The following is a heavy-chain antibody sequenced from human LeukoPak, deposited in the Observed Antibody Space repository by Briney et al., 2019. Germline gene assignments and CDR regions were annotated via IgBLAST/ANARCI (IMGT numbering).Heavy chain of an antibody. D-gene: IGHD6-13*01. CDR2: IIPILGIA. CDR3: ASPRPAAAYYYFDY. Sequence: SVKVSCKASGGTFSSYTIRWVRQAPGQGLEWMGRIIPILGIANYAQKFQGRVTITADKSTSTAYMELSSLRSEDTAVYYCASPRPAAAYYYFDYWSQGTLVTVSS. CDR1: GGTFSSYT. J-gene: IGHJ4*02. V-gene: IGHV1-69*02.